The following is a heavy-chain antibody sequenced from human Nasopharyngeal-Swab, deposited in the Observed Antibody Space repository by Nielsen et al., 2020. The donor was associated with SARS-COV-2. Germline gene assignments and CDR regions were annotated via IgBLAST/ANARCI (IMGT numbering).Heavy chain of an antibody. J-gene: IGHJ6*02. CDR1: GGSFNGYY. CDR3: ARGSTMHGYYGMDV. D-gene: IGHD3-10*01. Sequence: SETLSLTCAVYGGSFNGYYWSWIRQSPGKGLECIGEINHSGSTNYNPSLKSRVTISVDTSKTQFSLKLSSVTAADTAVYYCARGSTMHGYYGMDVWGQGTTVTVSS. CDR2: INHSGST. V-gene: IGHV4-34*01.